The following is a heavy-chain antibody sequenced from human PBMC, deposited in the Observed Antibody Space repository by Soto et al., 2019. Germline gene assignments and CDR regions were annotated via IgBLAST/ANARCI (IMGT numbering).Heavy chain of an antibody. CDR1: GFTVSSNY. Sequence: GGSLRLSCAASGFTVSSNYMSWVRQAPGKGLEWVSVIYSGGSTYYADSVKGRFTISRDNSKNTLYLQMNSLRAEDTAVYYCAKEEEVSFVSSSPFDYWGQGTLVTVSS. J-gene: IGHJ4*02. CDR3: AKEEEVSFVSSSPFDY. V-gene: IGHV3-53*01. D-gene: IGHD6-6*01. CDR2: IYSGGST.